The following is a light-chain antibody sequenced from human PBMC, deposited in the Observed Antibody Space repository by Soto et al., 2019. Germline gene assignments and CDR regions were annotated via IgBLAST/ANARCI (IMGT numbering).Light chain of an antibody. CDR2: DAS. V-gene: IGKV1-5*01. J-gene: IGKJ5*01. CDR3: QQYSNWPPAIT. Sequence: DIQMTQSPSTLSASVGDRVTITCRASQSISSWLAWYQQKPGKAPKLLIYDASSLESGVPSRFSGSGSGTEFTLTISSLQPDDFATYYCQQYSNWPPAITFGQGTRLEIK. CDR1: QSISSW.